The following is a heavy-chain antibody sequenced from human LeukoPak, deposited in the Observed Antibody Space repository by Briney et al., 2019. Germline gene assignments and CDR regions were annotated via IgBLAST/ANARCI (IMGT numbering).Heavy chain of an antibody. Sequence: GGSLRLPCAASGFTFSSYAMGWVRQAPGRGLEWVSAITASGGNTYYADSVKGRFTISRDNSKNTLYLQVNSLRAEDTAVYYCAKGNGYSYGRYYFDYWGQGTLVTVSS. CDR1: GFTFSSYA. J-gene: IGHJ4*02. CDR2: ITASGGNT. D-gene: IGHD5-18*01. V-gene: IGHV3-23*01. CDR3: AKGNGYSYGRYYFDY.